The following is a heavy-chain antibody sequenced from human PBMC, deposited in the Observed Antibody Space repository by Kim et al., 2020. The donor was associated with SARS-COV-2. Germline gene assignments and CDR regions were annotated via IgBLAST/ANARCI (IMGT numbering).Heavy chain of an antibody. D-gene: IGHD3-9*01. V-gene: IGHV3-33*01. CDR3: AREGYYEILTGYYRPYNWFDP. CDR2: IWYDGSNK. CDR1: GFTFSSYG. Sequence: GGSLRLSCAASGFTFSSYGMHWVRQAPGKGLEWVAVIWYDGSNKYYADSVKGRFTISRDNSKNTLYLQMNSLRAEDTAVYYCAREGYYEILTGYYRPYNWFDPWGQGTLVTVSS. J-gene: IGHJ5*02.